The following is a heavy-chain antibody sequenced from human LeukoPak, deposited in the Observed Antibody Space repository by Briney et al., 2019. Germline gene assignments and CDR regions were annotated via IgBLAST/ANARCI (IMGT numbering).Heavy chain of an antibody. Sequence: GGSLRLSCAASEFTVSSNYMSWVRQAPGKGLEWVSVIYSGGSTYYADSVKGRFTISRDNSKNTLYLQMNSLRAEDTAVYYCARTSSSSSFYYYYYYMDVWGKGTTVTVSS. CDR3: ARTSSSSSFYYYYYYMDV. V-gene: IGHV3-53*01. CDR1: EFTVSSNY. J-gene: IGHJ6*03. CDR2: IYSGGST. D-gene: IGHD6-6*01.